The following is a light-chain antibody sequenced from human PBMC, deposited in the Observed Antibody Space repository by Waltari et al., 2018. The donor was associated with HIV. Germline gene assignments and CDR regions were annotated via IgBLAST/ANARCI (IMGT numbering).Light chain of an antibody. CDR2: DVN. V-gene: IGLV2-14*03. CDR1: NSDIGFYNY. CDR3: SSYIINDSLVL. Sequence: QSALPQPASVSGSPGQSINISCSGTNSDIGFYNYVSWDQRHPGKAPKVIINDVNNRPAAVSYPVACSKSGNTASLTITWLQAEEEADYFCSSYIINDSLVLFGGGTRLTVL. J-gene: IGLJ3*02.